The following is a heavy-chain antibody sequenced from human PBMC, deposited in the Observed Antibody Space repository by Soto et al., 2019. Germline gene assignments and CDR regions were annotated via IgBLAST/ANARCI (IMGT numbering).Heavy chain of an antibody. D-gene: IGHD5-12*01. CDR3: ARIRGYSYMDYYYYYGMDV. CDR1: GGSISSYY. V-gene: IGHV4-59*01. CDR2: IYYSGST. Sequence: PSETLSLTCTVSGGSISSYYWSWIRQSPGKGLEWIGYIYYSGSTNYNPSLKSRVTISVDTSKNRFSLKLSSVTAADTAVYYCARIRGYSYMDYYYYYGMDVWGQGTTVTVSS. J-gene: IGHJ6*02.